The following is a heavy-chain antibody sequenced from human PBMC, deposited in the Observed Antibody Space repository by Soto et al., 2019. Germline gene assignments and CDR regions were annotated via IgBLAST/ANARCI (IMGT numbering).Heavy chain of an antibody. CDR2: IIPILGIA. V-gene: IGHV1-69*04. J-gene: IGHJ4*02. D-gene: IGHD4-4*01. CDR1: GGTFSSYT. Sequence: SVKVSCKASGGTFSSYTISWVRQAPGQGLEWMGRIIPILGIANYAQKFQGRVTITADKSTSTAYMELSSLRSEDTAVYYCARDLLLHDYSNYYFDYWGQGTLVTVSS. CDR3: ARDLLLHDYSNYYFDY.